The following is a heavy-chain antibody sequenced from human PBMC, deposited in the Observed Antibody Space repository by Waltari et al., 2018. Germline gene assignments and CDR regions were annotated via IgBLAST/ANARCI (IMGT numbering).Heavy chain of an antibody. Sequence: QVQLQESGPGLVKPSQTLSLTCTVPGGSISSGSYSWSWIRQPAGKGLEWIGRVYTSGSTNYNPSLKSRVTISVDTSKNQFSLRLSSVTAADTAVYYCARVGSTYDFWSGYLLYYGMDVWGQGTTVTVSS. CDR1: GGSISSGSYS. J-gene: IGHJ6*02. CDR3: ARVGSTYDFWSGYLLYYGMDV. D-gene: IGHD3-3*01. V-gene: IGHV4-61*02. CDR2: VYTSGST.